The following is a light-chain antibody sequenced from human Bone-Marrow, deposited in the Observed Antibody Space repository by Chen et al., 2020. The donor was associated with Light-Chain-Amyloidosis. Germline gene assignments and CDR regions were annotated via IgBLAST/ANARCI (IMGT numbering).Light chain of an antibody. J-gene: IGLJ2*01. CDR2: RDT. V-gene: IGLV3-25*03. CDR3: QSADSSSTYEVI. Sequence: SYELTQPPSVSVSPVQTARITCFGDDLPTKYAYWYQQKPGQAPVLGIHRDTERHSGISERFSASSLGTTATLTISGVKAEDEADYHCQSADSSSTYEVIFGGGTKLTAL. CDR1: DLPTKY.